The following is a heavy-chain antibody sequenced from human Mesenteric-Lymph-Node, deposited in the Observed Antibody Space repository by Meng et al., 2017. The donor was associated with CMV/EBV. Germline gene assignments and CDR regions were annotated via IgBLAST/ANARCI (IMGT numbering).Heavy chain of an antibody. V-gene: IGHV4-59*01. CDR3: ARQQLLNWFDP. CDR2: MSDIGRT. CDR1: GGSISGYY. Sequence: SETLSLTCTVSGGSISGYYWSWIRQPPGKGLEWIGYMSDIGRTNYNPSLKSRVTISADTSKNQLSLHLSSVTAADTAVYYCARQQLLNWFDPWGQGTLVTVSS. J-gene: IGHJ5*02. D-gene: IGHD6-13*01.